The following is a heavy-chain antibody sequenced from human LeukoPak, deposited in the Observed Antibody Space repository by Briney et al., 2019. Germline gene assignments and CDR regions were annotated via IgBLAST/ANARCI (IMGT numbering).Heavy chain of an antibody. D-gene: IGHD6-13*01. V-gene: IGHV3-53*01. CDR3: AREISDSSRWYGGFDY. Sequence: PGGSLRLSCAASGFRVTSNYMSWVRQAPGKGLEWVSVICGGSTYYADSVKGRFILSRDDYKNTLSLQISSLRAEDTAVYFCAREISDSSRWYGGFDYWGQGTLVIVSS. CDR1: GFRVTSNY. J-gene: IGHJ4*02. CDR2: ICGGST.